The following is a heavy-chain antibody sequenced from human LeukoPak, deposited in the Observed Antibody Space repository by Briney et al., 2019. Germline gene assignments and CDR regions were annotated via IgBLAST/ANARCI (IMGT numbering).Heavy chain of an antibody. CDR2: IRTKSNNYAT. D-gene: IGHD3-22*01. J-gene: IGHJ4*02. Sequence: GGSLKLSCAASGFSFSASAIHWVRQASGKGLEWVGRIRTKSNNYATTYGASVKGRFTISRDDSKNTASLHMSSVKTEDTAMYFCTSYDNAGNYYYNYWGRGILVTVSS. CDR1: GFSFSASA. CDR3: TSYDNAGNYYYNY. V-gene: IGHV3-73*01.